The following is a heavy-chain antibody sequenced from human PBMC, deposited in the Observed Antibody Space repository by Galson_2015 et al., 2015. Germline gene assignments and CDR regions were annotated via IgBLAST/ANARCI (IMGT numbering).Heavy chain of an antibody. CDR3: TTPTTSSSRCDY. CDR1: GFTFSNAW. V-gene: IGHV3-15*01. J-gene: IGHJ4*02. Sequence: SLRLSCAASGFTFSNAWMSWVRQAPGKGLEWVGRIKSNTDGGTIDHAAPVKGRFTISRDDSTNTLYLQMNSLKTEDTAVYYCTTPTTSSSRCDYWGQGTLVTVSS. CDR2: IKSNTDGGTI. D-gene: IGHD6-6*01.